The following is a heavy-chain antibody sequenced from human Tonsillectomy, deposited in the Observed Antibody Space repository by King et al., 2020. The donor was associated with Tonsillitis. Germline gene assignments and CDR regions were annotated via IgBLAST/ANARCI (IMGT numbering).Heavy chain of an antibody. V-gene: IGHV3-23*03. CDR2: IYSGGGRT. CDR3: AKAGGYSYGPYYYYTMGV. D-gene: IGHD5-18*01. Sequence: VQLVESGGGLVQPGGSLRLSCAASGFTFSSYAMSWVRQAPGEGLEWVSVIYSGGGRTYYADSVKGRFTISRDNSKNTLYLQMNSLRAEDTAVYYCAKAGGYSYGPYYYYTMGVWGQGTTVTVSS. J-gene: IGHJ6*02. CDR1: GFTFSSYA.